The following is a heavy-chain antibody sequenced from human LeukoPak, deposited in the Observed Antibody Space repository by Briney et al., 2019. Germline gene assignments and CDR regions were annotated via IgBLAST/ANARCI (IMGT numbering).Heavy chain of an antibody. Sequence: PGGPLRLSCAAPGFTFSSYSMSWVRQAPGKGLEWVSSISSSSSYIYYADSVKGRFTISRDNAKNSLYLQMNSLRAEDTAVYYCARDPIAANAFDIWGQGTMVTVSS. CDR2: ISSSSSYI. CDR1: GFTFSSYS. J-gene: IGHJ3*02. V-gene: IGHV3-21*01. CDR3: ARDPIAANAFDI. D-gene: IGHD6-6*01.